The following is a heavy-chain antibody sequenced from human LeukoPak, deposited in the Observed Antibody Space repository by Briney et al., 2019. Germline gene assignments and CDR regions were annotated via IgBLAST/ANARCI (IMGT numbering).Heavy chain of an antibody. CDR1: GFTVSDNY. CDR3: ARHDSWAGWFDP. Sequence: WGSLRLSCAASGFTVSDNYMSWVRQAPGKGLEWVSVIYSGGTTYSADSVKGRFTISRDKSKNTLYLQMNSLRAEDTAVYYCARHDSWAGWFDPWGQGTLVTVSS. J-gene: IGHJ5*02. CDR2: IYSGGTT. D-gene: IGHD3-22*01. V-gene: IGHV3-53*01.